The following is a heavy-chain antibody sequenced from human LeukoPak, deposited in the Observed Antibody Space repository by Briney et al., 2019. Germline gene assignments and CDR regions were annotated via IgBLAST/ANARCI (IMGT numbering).Heavy chain of an antibody. J-gene: IGHJ4*02. CDR2: IKSGGAT. CDR3: ARDRGHTPFDN. CDR1: GVSVSTSF. Sequence: GGSLRLSGAVSGVSVSTSFLGWVRQAPGKGLEWVSIIKSGGATYHSESVKGRFTISRDTSQNMLFLQMNTLTVEDTAVYYCARDRGHTPFDNWGQGTLVTVSS. D-gene: IGHD3-10*01. V-gene: IGHV3-53*01.